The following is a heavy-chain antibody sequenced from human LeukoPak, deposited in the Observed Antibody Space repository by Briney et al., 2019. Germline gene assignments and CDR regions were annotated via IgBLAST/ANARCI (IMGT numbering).Heavy chain of an antibody. Sequence: PGGSLRLSCAASGFTFSTYSMNWVRQAPGKGLEWVSYISGSSSMIYYADSVKGRFTISRDNSKNTLYLQMNSLRAEDTAVYYCARGAPGYFDWLLTRFDYWGQGTLVTVSS. J-gene: IGHJ4*02. CDR2: ISGSSSMI. V-gene: IGHV3-48*01. CDR3: ARGAPGYFDWLLTRFDY. CDR1: GFTFSTYS. D-gene: IGHD3-9*01.